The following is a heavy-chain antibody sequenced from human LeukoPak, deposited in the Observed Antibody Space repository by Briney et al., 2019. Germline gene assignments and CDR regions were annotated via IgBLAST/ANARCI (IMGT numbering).Heavy chain of an antibody. D-gene: IGHD3-10*01. CDR1: GGSFSGYY. J-gene: IGHJ4*02. Sequence: SETLSLTCAVYGGSFSGYYWSWIRQPPGKGLEWIGEIDQSGSTKYNPSLKSRVTISVDTSKNEFSLKLMSVTAADGAVYYCARGAYDYYTSGSYYNYWGQGTLITVSS. V-gene: IGHV4-34*01. CDR2: IDQSGST. CDR3: ARGAYDYYTSGSYYNY.